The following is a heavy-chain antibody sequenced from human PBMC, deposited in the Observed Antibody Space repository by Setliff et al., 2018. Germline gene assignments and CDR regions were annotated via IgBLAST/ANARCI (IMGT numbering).Heavy chain of an antibody. J-gene: IGHJ4*02. CDR2: INHRGST. D-gene: IGHD6-6*01. V-gene: IGHV4-34*01. CDR3: ARGRNIAARLLDS. Sequence: SLTCAAYGGTFSDYHWTWIRQSPEKGLEWIGEINHRGSTNYNPSLKSRVTTSIDTSKDQFSLKLISMTAADTAVYYCARGRNIAARLLDSWGQGTQVTVSS. CDR1: GGTFSDYH.